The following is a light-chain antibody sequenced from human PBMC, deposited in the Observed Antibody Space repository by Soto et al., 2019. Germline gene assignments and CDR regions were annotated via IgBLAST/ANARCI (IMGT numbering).Light chain of an antibody. Sequence: EIVMTQSPGTLSVSPGERATLSCRASQSVSSNLAWYQQKPGPAPRLLIYGASTRATGIPARFSGSGSETEFTLTISSLQSEDFAVYYGQQFYNWPRTFGQGTKVEIK. CDR2: GAS. V-gene: IGKV3-15*01. CDR3: QQFYNWPRT. CDR1: QSVSSN. J-gene: IGKJ1*01.